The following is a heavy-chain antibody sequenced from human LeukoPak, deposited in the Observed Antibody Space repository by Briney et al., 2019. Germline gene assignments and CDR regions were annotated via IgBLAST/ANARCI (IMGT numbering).Heavy chain of an antibody. CDR3: ARDFGSIVGATFAY. V-gene: IGHV3-64*01. CDR2: ISSNGGST. CDR1: GFTFSSYA. D-gene: IGHD1-26*01. Sequence: GGSLRLSCAASGFTFSSYAMHWVRQAPGKGLEYVSAISSNGGSTYYANSVKGRFTISRDNSKNTLYLQMGSLRAEDMAVYYCARDFGSIVGATFAYWGQGTLVTVSS. J-gene: IGHJ4*02.